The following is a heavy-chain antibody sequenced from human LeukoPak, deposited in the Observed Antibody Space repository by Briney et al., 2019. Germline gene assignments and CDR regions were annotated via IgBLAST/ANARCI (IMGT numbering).Heavy chain of an antibody. V-gene: IGHV4-34*01. J-gene: IGHJ3*02. CDR3: ARGMVRGVNRDDAFDI. CDR1: GGSFSGYY. CDR2: INHNGST. D-gene: IGHD3-10*01. Sequence: PSETLSLTCAVYGGSFSGYYWSWIRQPPGKGLEWIGEINHNGSTNYNPSLKSRVTISVDTSKNQFSLKLSSVTAADTAVYYCARGMVRGVNRDDAFDIWGQGTMVTVSS.